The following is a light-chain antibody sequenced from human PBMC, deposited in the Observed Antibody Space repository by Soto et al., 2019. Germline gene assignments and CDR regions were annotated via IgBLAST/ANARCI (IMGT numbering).Light chain of an antibody. V-gene: IGLV1-40*01. CDR3: QSYDSSLSGYVV. Sequence: QSVLTQPPSVSGAPGLRVTISCTGSSSNIGAGYDVHWYQQLPGTAPKLLMYGDTNRPSGVPDRFSGSKSGTSASLAITGLQAEDEADYYCQSYDSSLSGYVVFGGGTKLTVL. CDR2: GDT. CDR1: SSNIGAGYD. J-gene: IGLJ2*01.